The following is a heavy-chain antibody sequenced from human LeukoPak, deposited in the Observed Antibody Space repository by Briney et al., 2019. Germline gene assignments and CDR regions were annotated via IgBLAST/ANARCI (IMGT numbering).Heavy chain of an antibody. Sequence: PGRSLRLSCAASGFTFDDYAMHWVRQAPGKGLEWVAVISYDGSNKYYADSVKGRFTISRDNSKNTLYLQMNSLRAEDTAVYYCARDLTPTFCLSYYYGMDVWGQGTTVTVSS. V-gene: IGHV3-30-3*01. D-gene: IGHD3-9*01. CDR2: ISYDGSNK. J-gene: IGHJ6*02. CDR3: ARDLTPTFCLSYYYGMDV. CDR1: GFTFDDYA.